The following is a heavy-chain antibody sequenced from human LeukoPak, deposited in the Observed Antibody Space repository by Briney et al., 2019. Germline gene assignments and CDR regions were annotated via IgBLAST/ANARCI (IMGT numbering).Heavy chain of an antibody. J-gene: IGHJ2*01. D-gene: IGHD2-2*01. CDR2: INHSGST. CDR3: ARGLVVPAATRYWYFDL. Sequence: SETLSLTCAVYGGSFSGYYWSWIRQPPGKGLEWIGEINHSGSTNYNPSLKSRVTISVDTSKNQFSLKLSSVTAADTAVYYCARGLVVPAATRYWYFDLWGRGTLVTVAS. V-gene: IGHV4-34*01. CDR1: GGSFSGYY.